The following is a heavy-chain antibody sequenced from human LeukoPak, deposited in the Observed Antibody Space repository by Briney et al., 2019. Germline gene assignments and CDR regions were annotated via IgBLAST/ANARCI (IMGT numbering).Heavy chain of an antibody. V-gene: IGHV3-21*01. D-gene: IGHD6-6*01. CDR1: GFTFSSYS. Sequence: GSLRLSCAASGFTFSSYSMNWVRQAPGKGLEWVSSISSSSSYIYYADSVKGRFTISRDNAKNSLYLQMNSLRAEDTAVYYCASEYSSSSGLDYWGQGTLVTVSS. J-gene: IGHJ4*02. CDR3: ASEYSSSSGLDY. CDR2: ISSSSSYI.